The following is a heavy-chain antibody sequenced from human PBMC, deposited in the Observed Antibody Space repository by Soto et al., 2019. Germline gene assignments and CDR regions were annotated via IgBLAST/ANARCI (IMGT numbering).Heavy chain of an antibody. CDR1: GSTFTNYA. V-gene: IGHV1-3*01. CDR2: INGGNGDT. J-gene: IGHJ5*02. CDR3: ARDPVEFESSGYYPPGGWFDP. D-gene: IGHD3-22*01. Sequence: ASVKVSCKASGSTFTNYALHWVRQAPGQRLEWMGWINGGNGDTEYSQKFQGRVSISRDTSASTAYMELSSLRSEDTAMYYCARDPVEFESSGYYPPGGWFDPWGQGTLVTVSS.